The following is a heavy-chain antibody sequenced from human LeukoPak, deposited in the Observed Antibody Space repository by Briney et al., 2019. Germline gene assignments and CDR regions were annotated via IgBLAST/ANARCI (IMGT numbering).Heavy chain of an antibody. D-gene: IGHD3-3*01. Sequence: SETLSLTCTVSGSSISSGTYYWGWIRQPPGKGLEWIGNIYSSGSTYYNPSLKSRVTISVDRSKNQFSLKLSSVTAADTAVYYCARGPDYDFWSGYSYGMDVWGQGTTVTVSS. CDR1: GSSISSGTYY. J-gene: IGHJ6*02. CDR3: ARGPDYDFWSGYSYGMDV. CDR2: IYSSGST. V-gene: IGHV4-39*07.